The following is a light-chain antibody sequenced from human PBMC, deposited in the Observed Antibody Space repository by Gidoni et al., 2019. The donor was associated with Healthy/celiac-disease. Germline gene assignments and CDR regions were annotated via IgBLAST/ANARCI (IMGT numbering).Light chain of an antibody. J-gene: IGKJ2*01. Sequence: DIQMTQSPSSLSASVGDRVTITCRASQSSTRSLNWYQQKPGKAPNLLIYAAASLQSGVPSRFSGSGSGTDFTLTISSLQPEDFATYYCQQSYITPRTFGPXTKLEIK. CDR1: QSSTRS. V-gene: IGKV1-39*01. CDR2: AAA. CDR3: QQSYITPRT.